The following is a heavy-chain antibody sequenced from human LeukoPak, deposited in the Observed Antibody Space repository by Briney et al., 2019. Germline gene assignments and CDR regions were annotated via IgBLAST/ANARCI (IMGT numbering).Heavy chain of an antibody. D-gene: IGHD3-10*01. J-gene: IGHJ4*02. CDR1: GFTLSSNY. Sequence: PGGSLRLSCAVSGFTLSSNYMTWVRQAPGKGLECVSVIYTGGQTYYAESVKGRFTISRENSKNTLYLQMNSLRAEDTAVYYCARNYGLGSYYNVGFAYWGQGTLVTVSS. V-gene: IGHV3-53*01. CDR3: ARNYGLGSYYNVGFAY. CDR2: IYTGGQT.